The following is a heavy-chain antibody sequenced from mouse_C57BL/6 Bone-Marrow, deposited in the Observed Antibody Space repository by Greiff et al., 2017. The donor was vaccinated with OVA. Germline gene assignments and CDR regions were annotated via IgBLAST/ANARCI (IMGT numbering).Heavy chain of an antibody. CDR2: IDPENGDT. CDR3: ASYGNFDY. CDR1: GFTFKDDY. V-gene: IGHV14-4*01. J-gene: IGHJ2*01. Sequence: VQLQQSGAELVRPGASVKLSCTASGFTFKDDYMHWVKQRPEQGLEWIGWIDPENGDTEYASKFQGKATITADTSSNTAYLQLSSLTSEDTAVYYSASYGNFDYWGQGTTLTVSS. D-gene: IGHD2-1*01.